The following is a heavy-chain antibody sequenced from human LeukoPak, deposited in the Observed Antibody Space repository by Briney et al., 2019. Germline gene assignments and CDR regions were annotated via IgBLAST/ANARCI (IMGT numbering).Heavy chain of an antibody. CDR2: ISSSSSTI. J-gene: IGHJ3*01. V-gene: IGHV3-48*01. Sequence: GGSLRLSCASSGFTFSSYSMNWVRQAPGKGLKWVSYISSSSSTIYYADSVKGRFTISRDNAKNSLYLQMNSLRAEDTAVYYCARDGAAAVYDAFDFWGQGTMVTVFS. D-gene: IGHD6-13*01. CDR1: GFTFSSYS. CDR3: ARDGAAAVYDAFDF.